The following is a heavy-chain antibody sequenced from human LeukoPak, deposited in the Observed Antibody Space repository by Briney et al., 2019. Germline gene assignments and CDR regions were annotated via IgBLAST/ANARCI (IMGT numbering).Heavy chain of an antibody. J-gene: IGHJ4*02. CDR1: GGSISSGSYY. D-gene: IGHD3-10*01. CDR2: IYTSGST. CDR3: TAMVRGVTPA. V-gene: IGHV4-61*02. Sequence: SETLSLTCTVSGGSISSGSYYWSWIRQPAGKGLEWIGRIYTSGSTNYNPSLRSRVTISVDTSKNQFSLKLSSVTAADTAVYYCTAMVRGVTPAWGQGTTVTVSS.